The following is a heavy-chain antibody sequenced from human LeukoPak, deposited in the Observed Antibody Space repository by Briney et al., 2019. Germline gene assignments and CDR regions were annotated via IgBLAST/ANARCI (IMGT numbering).Heavy chain of an antibody. V-gene: IGHV3-74*01. D-gene: IGHD4-23*01. J-gene: IGHJ4*02. CDR3: ARGRPHGNDY. CDR2: IASDGSST. Sequence: GGSLRLSCAASGFTFSSYWKNWVRQAPGKGLVWVSRIASDGSSTTYADSVKGRFSISRDNAKNTLYLQMNSLRVEDTAVYYCARGRPHGNDYWGQGTLVTVSS. CDR1: GFTFSSYW.